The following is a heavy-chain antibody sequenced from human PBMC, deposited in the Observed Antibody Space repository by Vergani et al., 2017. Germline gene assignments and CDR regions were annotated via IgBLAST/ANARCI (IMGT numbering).Heavy chain of an antibody. J-gene: IGHJ6*03. Sequence: QVQLQQWGAGLLKPSETLSLTCAVYGRSFSGYYWSWIRQPPGKGLEWIGEINHSGSTKYNPSLKSRVTISVDTSKNQFSLKLSSVTAADTAVYYCARGLIYSGSYYYYYMDVWGKGTTVTVSS. D-gene: IGHD1-26*01. CDR2: INHSGST. CDR3: ARGLIYSGSYYYYYMDV. V-gene: IGHV4-34*01. CDR1: GRSFSGYY.